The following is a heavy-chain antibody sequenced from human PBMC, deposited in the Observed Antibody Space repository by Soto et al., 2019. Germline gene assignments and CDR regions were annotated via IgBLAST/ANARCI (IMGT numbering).Heavy chain of an antibody. CDR3: ASSPVSSGYYPRWYDPGMDV. D-gene: IGHD3-22*01. Sequence: SETLPLTCAVSGGSISSSNWWSWVRQTPGKGLEWIGEIYHSGSTNYNPSLKSRVTISVDKSKNQFSLQLSSVTAADTAVYYCASSPVSSGYYPRWYDPGMDVGGQGPTVPVS. V-gene: IGHV4-4*02. CDR2: IYHSGST. J-gene: IGHJ6*02. CDR1: GGSISSSNW.